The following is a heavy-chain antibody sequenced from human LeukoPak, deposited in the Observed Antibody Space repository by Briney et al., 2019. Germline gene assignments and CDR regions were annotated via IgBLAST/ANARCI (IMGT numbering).Heavy chain of an antibody. J-gene: IGHJ4*02. CDR1: GFTCSNYA. CDR3: AKDHPWGMVRGVSSAGDY. V-gene: IGHV3-23*01. CDR2: ISGSGDST. D-gene: IGHD3-10*01. Sequence: GGSLRRSCSASGFTCSNYAMIWVRQAPGKGREGVAAISGSGDSTDYAYSGKGRFTMARDNSKTTLYLQMNSLRAEDTAVYYCAKDHPWGMVRGVSSAGDYWGQGTLVTVSS.